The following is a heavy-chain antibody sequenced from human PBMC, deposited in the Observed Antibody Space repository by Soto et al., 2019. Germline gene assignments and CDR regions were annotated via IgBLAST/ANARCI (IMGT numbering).Heavy chain of an antibody. CDR3: ARDFFAGARSGLFLDAFDI. Sequence: ASVKVSCTASGYTFTSYCMHWVRQAPGQGLEWMGIINPSGGSTSYAQKFQGRVTMTRDTSTSTVYMELSSLRSEDTAVYYCARDFFAGARSGLFLDAFDIWGQGTMVTVSS. D-gene: IGHD5-12*01. J-gene: IGHJ3*02. V-gene: IGHV1-46*01. CDR2: INPSGGST. CDR1: GYTFTSYC.